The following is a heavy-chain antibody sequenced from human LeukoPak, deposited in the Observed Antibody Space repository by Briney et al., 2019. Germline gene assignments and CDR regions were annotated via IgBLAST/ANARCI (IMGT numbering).Heavy chain of an antibody. CDR3: AREGAWAFDP. J-gene: IGHJ5*02. D-gene: IGHD3-16*01. Sequence: SETLSLTCTVSGGSISSSSYYWGWIRQPAGKGLEWIGRIYTTGSTNYNPSLKSRVTISVDTSKNQFSLKLSSVTAADTAVYYCAREGAWAFDPWGQGTLVTVSS. V-gene: IGHV4-61*02. CDR1: GGSISSSSYY. CDR2: IYTTGST.